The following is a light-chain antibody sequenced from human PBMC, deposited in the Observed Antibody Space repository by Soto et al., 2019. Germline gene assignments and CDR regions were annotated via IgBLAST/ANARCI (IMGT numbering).Light chain of an antibody. V-gene: IGKV1D-13*01. CDR3: QQFNNYPLT. Sequence: AIQLTQSPSSLSASVGDRVTVTCRASQGISSALAWYQQKPGRAPKLLIYDASNLEGGVPSRFSGRGSETDFALTISSLQPEDFATYYCQQFNNYPLTFGGGTKVELK. CDR2: DAS. J-gene: IGKJ4*01. CDR1: QGISSA.